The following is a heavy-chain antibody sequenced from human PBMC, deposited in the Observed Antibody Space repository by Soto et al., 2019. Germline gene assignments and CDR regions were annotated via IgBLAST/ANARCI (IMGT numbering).Heavy chain of an antibody. Sequence: PGGSLRLSCAASGFTFSSYAMHWVRQAPGKGLEWVAVISYDGSNKYYADSVKGRFTISRDNSKNTLSLQMNSLRAEDTAVYYCAKDSNVLRHFDWLLSEWTSDYWGQGTLVTVSS. CDR1: GFTFSSYA. V-gene: IGHV3-30*18. J-gene: IGHJ4*02. CDR2: ISYDGSNK. D-gene: IGHD3-9*01. CDR3: AKDSNVLRHFDWLLSEWTSDY.